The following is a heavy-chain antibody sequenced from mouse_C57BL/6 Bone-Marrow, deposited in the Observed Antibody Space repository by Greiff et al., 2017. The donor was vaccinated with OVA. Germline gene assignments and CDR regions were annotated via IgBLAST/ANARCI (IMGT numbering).Heavy chain of an antibody. V-gene: IGHV1-61*01. J-gene: IGHJ1*03. CDR2: IYPSDSET. D-gene: IGHD1-1*01. CDR3: ARPYGSSYVWYFDV. CDR1: GYTFTSYW. Sequence: QVQLQQPGAELVRPGSSVKLSCKASGYTFTSYWMDWVKQRPGQGLEWIGNIYPSDSETHYNQKFKDKATLTVDKSSSTAYMQLSILTSEDSAVYYCARPYGSSYVWYFDVWGTGTTVTVSS.